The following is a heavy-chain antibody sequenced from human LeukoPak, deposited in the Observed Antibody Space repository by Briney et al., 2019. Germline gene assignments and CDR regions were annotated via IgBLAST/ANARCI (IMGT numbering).Heavy chain of an antibody. CDR2: ISGSGGST. D-gene: IGHD5-18*01. Sequence: PGGSLRLSCAASGFTFSSYAMSWVRQAPGKGLEWVSAISGSGGSTYYADSVKGRFTISRDNSKNTLYLQMNSLRAEDTAVYYCAKASSQDTAMVMRYLFDYWGQGTLVTVSS. CDR3: AKASSQDTAMVMRYLFDY. V-gene: IGHV3-23*01. J-gene: IGHJ4*02. CDR1: GFTFSSYA.